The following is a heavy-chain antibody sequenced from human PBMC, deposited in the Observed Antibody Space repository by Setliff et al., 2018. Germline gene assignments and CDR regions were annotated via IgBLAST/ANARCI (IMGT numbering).Heavy chain of an antibody. J-gene: IGHJ4*02. CDR3: ARDRGSNNSPEDFDY. D-gene: IGHD1-1*01. Sequence: PSETLSLTCTVSRGSVNSHYWSWIRQPAGKGLEWTGRIFGSGSTNYNPSLKSRVTMSIDTSKNQFFLKVRSVTAADTAVYYCARDRGSNNSPEDFDYWGLGTRVTVSS. CDR1: RGSVNSHY. V-gene: IGHV4-4*07. CDR2: IFGSGST.